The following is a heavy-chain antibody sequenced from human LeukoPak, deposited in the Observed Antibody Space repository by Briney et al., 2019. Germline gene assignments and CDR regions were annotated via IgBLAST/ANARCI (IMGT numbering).Heavy chain of an antibody. J-gene: IGHJ5*02. D-gene: IGHD3-3*01. Sequence: GESLKISCKASGYSFTSNWIGWVRQMPGKGLEWMGIIYPGDSDTRYSPSFQGQVTISADKSISTAYLQWSSLKASDTAMYYCARHRAIFGLVPSHSWFDPWGQGTLVTVSS. CDR1: GYSFTSNW. CDR3: ARHRAIFGLVPSHSWFDP. CDR2: IYPGDSDT. V-gene: IGHV5-51*01.